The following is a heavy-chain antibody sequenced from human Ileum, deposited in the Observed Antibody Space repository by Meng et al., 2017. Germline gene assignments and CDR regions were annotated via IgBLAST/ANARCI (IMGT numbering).Heavy chain of an antibody. CDR1: GFTFRDSA. CDR2: IEMKDKSYAT. D-gene: IGHD5-12*01. J-gene: IGHJ5*02. V-gene: IGHV3-73*01. Sequence: GSLRLSCAASGFTFRDSAFHWVRQASGKGLEWVAIIEMKDKSYATAYGASVKGRFTISRDDPTNTAFLQMNSLNIEDTAVYYCTRDAGLRNWFDPWGQGTLVTVSS. CDR3: TRDAGLRNWFDP.